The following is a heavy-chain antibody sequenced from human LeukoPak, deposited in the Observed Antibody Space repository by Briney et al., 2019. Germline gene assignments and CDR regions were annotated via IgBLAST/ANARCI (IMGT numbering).Heavy chain of an antibody. V-gene: IGHV4-39*01. CDR2: IYYSGST. J-gene: IGHJ2*01. CDR1: GSSISSSSYY. CDR3: ARHRFAGRRGGWDFDL. D-gene: IGHD3-10*01. Sequence: PSETLSLTCTVSGSSISSSSYYWGWIRQPPGKGLEWIGSIYYSGSTYYNPSLKSRVTISVDTSTNQFSLKLSSVTAADTAVYYCARHRFAGRRGGWDFDLWGRGTLVTVSS.